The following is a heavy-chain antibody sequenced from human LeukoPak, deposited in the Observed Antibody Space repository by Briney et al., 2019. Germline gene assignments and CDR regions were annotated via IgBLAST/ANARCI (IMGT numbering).Heavy chain of an antibody. D-gene: IGHD3-3*01. CDR1: GFTFSSCW. V-gene: IGHV3-74*01. J-gene: IGHJ4*02. Sequence: GGSLRLSWAVSGFTFSSCWMHWVGQVPGKGRVWFSGIRSDGSSTIYADSVKGRFTISTDNAKNTLYLQMNSLRAEDTAVYYCACSAGGNDFWSGYLDYWSQGSLVTVSS. CDR2: IRSDGSST. CDR3: ACSAGGNDFWSGYLDY.